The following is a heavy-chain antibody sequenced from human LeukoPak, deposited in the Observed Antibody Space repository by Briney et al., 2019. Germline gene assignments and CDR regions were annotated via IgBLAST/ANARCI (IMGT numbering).Heavy chain of an antibody. D-gene: IGHD3-10*01. CDR2: INPSGGST. CDR3: ARYSGMARGTVDY. J-gene: IGHJ4*02. Sequence: ASVNVSCTSSGYTFTSYYMYWVRQAPGQGLEWMGIINPSGGSTSYAQKFQGRVTMTRDTSTSTVYMELSSLRCDDTAVYYCARYSGMARGTVDYWGQGTLVTVSS. CDR1: GYTFTSYY. V-gene: IGHV1-46*01.